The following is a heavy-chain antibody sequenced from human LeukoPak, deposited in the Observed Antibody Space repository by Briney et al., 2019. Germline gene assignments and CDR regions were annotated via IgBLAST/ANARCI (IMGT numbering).Heavy chain of an antibody. V-gene: IGHV4-34*01. CDR3: ALRPRSRYCSSTSCPRGYYFDY. J-gene: IGHJ4*02. CDR2: INHRGST. D-gene: IGHD2-2*01. CDR1: GGSFSVYY. Sequence: SETLSLTCAVYGGSFSVYYWSWIRQPPGKGLEWIGEINHRGSTSYNPSPKSRVTISVDTSNNQFSLKLSSVTAADTAVYYCALRPRSRYCSSTSCPRGYYFDYWGQGTLVTVSS.